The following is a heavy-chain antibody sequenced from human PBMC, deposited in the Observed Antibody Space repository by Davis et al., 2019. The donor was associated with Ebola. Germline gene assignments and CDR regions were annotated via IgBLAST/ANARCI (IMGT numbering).Heavy chain of an antibody. CDR1: GFTFTSSA. D-gene: IGHD1-14*01. CDR2: IVVGSGNT. CDR3: AASAGAVGKFDY. J-gene: IGHJ4*01. V-gene: IGHV1-58*02. Sequence: SVKVSCKAPGFTFTSSAMQWVRQARGQRLEWIGWIVVGSGNTSYAQKFQGRVTITRYMSTSTSYLDLRNVRSEDTAVDYCAASAGAVGKFDYWGQGTVVTVSS.